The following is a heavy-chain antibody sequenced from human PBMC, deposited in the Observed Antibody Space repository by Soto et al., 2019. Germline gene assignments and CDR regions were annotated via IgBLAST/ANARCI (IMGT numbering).Heavy chain of an antibody. CDR2: IYAGGST. J-gene: IGHJ1*01. Sequence: EVQLVESGGGLVQPGGSLRLSCAASGFTVSSNYMSWVRQAPGKGLEWVSVIYAGGSTYYADSVKGRFTISRDNSKNTLYLQMNSLRAEDMAVYYCARDMVRGLYPEYFQHWGQGTLVTVSS. V-gene: IGHV3-66*01. CDR3: ARDMVRGLYPEYFQH. CDR1: GFTVSSNY. D-gene: IGHD3-10*01.